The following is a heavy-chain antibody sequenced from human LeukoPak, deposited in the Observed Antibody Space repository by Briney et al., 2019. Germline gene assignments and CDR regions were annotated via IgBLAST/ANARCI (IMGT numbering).Heavy chain of an antibody. D-gene: IGHD3-22*01. CDR3: AKRDPIGDYYDSSGSFDY. CDR1: GFTVSSTY. J-gene: IGHJ4*02. V-gene: IGHV3-53*01. CDR2: LYSDGTT. Sequence: PGGSLRLSCAASGFTVSSTYMSWVRQAPGKGLEWVSLLYSDGTTQYADSVRGRFTISRDNSKNTLYLQMNSLRAEDTAVYYCAKRDPIGDYYDSSGSFDYWGQGTLVTVSS.